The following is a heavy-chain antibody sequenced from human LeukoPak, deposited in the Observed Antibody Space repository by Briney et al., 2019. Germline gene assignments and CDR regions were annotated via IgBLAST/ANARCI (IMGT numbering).Heavy chain of an antibody. D-gene: IGHD1-7*01. V-gene: IGHV4-34*01. J-gene: IGHJ5*02. CDR2: INHSGST. CDR1: GGSFSGYY. Sequence: SETLSLTCAVYGGSFSGYYWSWIRQPPGKGLEWIGEINHSGSTNYNPSLKSRVTISVDTSKNQFSLKLSSVTAADTAVYYCARGQNHWNYLRWFDPWGQGTLVTVSS. CDR3: ARGQNHWNYLRWFDP.